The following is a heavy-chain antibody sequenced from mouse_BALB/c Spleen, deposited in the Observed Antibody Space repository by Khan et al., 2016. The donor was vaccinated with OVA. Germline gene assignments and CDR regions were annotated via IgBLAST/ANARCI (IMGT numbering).Heavy chain of an antibody. Sequence: QVQLQQSGPGLVQPSQSLSITCTVSGFSLNNYSVHWVRQSPGKGLEWLGVIWSAGSTDYNAAFISRLTISKDNSRSQVSLKMNSLQPEDTAGYFRARRGYDDSRGALFADWGQGTPVTVSA. CDR2: IWSAGST. V-gene: IGHV2-2*01. CDR3: ARRGYDDSRGALFAD. CDR1: GFSLNNYS. J-gene: IGHJ3*01. D-gene: IGHD2-3*01.